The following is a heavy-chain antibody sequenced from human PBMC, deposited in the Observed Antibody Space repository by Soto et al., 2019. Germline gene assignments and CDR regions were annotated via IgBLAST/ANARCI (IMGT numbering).Heavy chain of an antibody. V-gene: IGHV4-59*01. J-gene: IGHJ6*02. CDR1: GGSISSYY. D-gene: IGHD3-10*01. CDR3: ARGGITMVRGVIVPYYYYGMDV. CDR2: IYYSGST. Sequence: PSETLSLTCTFSGGSISSYYWSLIRQPPGKGLEWIGYIYYSGSTNYNPSLKSRVTISVDTSKNQFSLKLSSVTAADTAVYYCARGGITMVRGVIVPYYYYGMDVWGQGTTVTVSS.